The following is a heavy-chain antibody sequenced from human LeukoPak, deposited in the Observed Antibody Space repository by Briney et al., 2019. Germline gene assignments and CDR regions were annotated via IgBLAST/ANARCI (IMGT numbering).Heavy chain of an antibody. CDR2: IYTSGST. J-gene: IGHJ3*02. V-gene: IGHV4-61*02. CDR1: GGSISGGSYF. D-gene: IGHD3-16*01. Sequence: SETLSLTCTVSGGSISGGSYFWSWIRQPAGKGREWIGRIYTSGSTNYNPSLKSRVPISVDTSKNQFSLKLSSVTAADTAVYYCARDEDYYDVGGHPYGAFDIWGQGTMVTVSS. CDR3: ARDEDYYDVGGHPYGAFDI.